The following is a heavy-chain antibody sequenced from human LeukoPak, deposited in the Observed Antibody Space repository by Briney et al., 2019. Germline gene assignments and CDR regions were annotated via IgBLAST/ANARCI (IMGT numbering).Heavy chain of an antibody. V-gene: IGHV4-39*07. CDR2: VYYGGST. CDR1: GGSISSSSHY. Sequence: KPSETLSLTCTVSGGSISSSSHYWGWIRQPPGADLEWIANVYYGGSTAYNPSLKSRVTISIDTSKNQFSLRLNSVTAADTAVYYCARESRITIFGRGFGAFDIWGQGTMVTVSS. CDR3: ARESRITIFGRGFGAFDI. J-gene: IGHJ3*02. D-gene: IGHD3-3*01.